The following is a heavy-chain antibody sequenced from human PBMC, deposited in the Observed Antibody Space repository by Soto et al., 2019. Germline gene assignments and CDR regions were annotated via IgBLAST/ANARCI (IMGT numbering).Heavy chain of an antibody. V-gene: IGHV3-23*01. Sequence: EVQLLESGGGLVQPGGSLRLSCAASGFRFRTRAMSWVRQAPGKGLEWVASIRPGGDSTYYADSVKGRFAVSRDNSNVTLYLQMDRLRVEDTAIYYCTTHEEGAPWAGGFDSWGQGTLVNVSS. D-gene: IGHD1-26*01. CDR2: IRPGGDST. CDR1: GFRFRTRA. CDR3: TTHEEGAPWAGGFDS. J-gene: IGHJ5*01.